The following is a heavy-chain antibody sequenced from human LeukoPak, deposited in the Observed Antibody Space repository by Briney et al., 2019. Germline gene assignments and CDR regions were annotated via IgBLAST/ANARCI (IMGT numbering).Heavy chain of an antibody. CDR1: GGSFSGYY. J-gene: IGHJ4*02. CDR3: ARGRHHYSSSWYDY. CDR2: INHSGST. V-gene: IGHV4-34*01. Sequence: TSETLSLTCAVYGGSFSGYYWSWIRQPPGKGLEWIGEINHSGSTNYNPSLKSRVTISVDTFKNQFSLKLSSVTAADTAVYYCARGRHHYSSSWYDYWGQGTLVTVSS. D-gene: IGHD6-13*01.